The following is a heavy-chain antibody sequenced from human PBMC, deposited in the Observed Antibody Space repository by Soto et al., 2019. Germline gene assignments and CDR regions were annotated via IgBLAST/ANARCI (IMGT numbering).Heavy chain of an antibody. CDR2: INYSGST. Sequence: PSETLSLTCTVSGGSIGSYYWSWIRQPPGKGLEWIGYINYSGSTNYNPSLKSRVTMSVDTSKNQFSLELTSVTTADTAIYYCARHGYDTSGTHLDYWGRGTLVTVSS. CDR3: ARHGYDTSGTHLDY. CDR1: GGSIGSYY. D-gene: IGHD3-22*01. J-gene: IGHJ4*02. V-gene: IGHV4-59*01.